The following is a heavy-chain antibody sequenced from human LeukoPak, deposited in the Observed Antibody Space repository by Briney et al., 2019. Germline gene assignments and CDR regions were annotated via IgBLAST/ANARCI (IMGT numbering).Heavy chain of an antibody. D-gene: IGHD2-2*01. CDR3: AKPLVSSCYAH. J-gene: IGHJ4*02. Sequence: GGSLRLSRAASGFTFSSYAMSWVRQAPGKGLEWVSAISGSGGSTYYADSVKGRFTISRDNSKNTLYLQMNSLRAEDTAVYYCAKPLVSSCYAHWGQGTLVTVSS. CDR2: ISGSGGST. CDR1: GFTFSSYA. V-gene: IGHV3-23*01.